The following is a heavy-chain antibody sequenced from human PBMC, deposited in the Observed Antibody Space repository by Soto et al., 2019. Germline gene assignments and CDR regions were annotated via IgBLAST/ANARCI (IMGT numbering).Heavy chain of an antibody. CDR3: ARGSWVGATHFDY. D-gene: IGHD1-26*01. CDR1: GGSFSGYY. CDR2: INHSGST. V-gene: IGHV4-34*01. J-gene: IGHJ4*02. Sequence: KASETLSLTCAVYGGSFSGYYWSWIRQPPGKGLEWIGEINHSGSTNYNPSLKSRVTISVDTSKNQFSLKLSSVTAADTAVYYCARGSWVGATHFDYWGQGTLVTVSS.